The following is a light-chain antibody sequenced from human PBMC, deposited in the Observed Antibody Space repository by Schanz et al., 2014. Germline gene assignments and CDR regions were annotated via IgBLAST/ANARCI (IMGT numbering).Light chain of an antibody. CDR1: QGISSY. V-gene: IGKV1-39*01. CDR2: AAS. Sequence: DIQMTQSPSSLSASVGDRVTITCRASQGISSYLAWYQQKPGKAPKLLIYAASSLQSGVTSRFSGSGSGTDFTLTISSLQSEDFATYYCQQTYRTPRTFGQGTRVEIK. CDR3: QQTYRTPRT. J-gene: IGKJ1*01.